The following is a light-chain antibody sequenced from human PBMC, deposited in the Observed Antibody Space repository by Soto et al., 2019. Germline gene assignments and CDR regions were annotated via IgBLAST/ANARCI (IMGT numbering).Light chain of an antibody. CDR1: GSDVGGYKF. V-gene: IGLV2-14*01. J-gene: IGLJ1*01. CDR3: GSYTGSIYV. CDR2: EVS. Sequence: QSALTQPASVSGSPGQSITISCTGTGSDVGGYKFVSWYQQHPGKAPKLMIYEVSNRPSGVSSRFSGSKSGNTASLTISGLQAEDEADYYCGSYTGSIYVFGTGTKVTVL.